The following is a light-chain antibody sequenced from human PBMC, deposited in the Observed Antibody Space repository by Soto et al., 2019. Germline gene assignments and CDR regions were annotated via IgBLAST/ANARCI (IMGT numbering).Light chain of an antibody. CDR3: QKYGSSSIT. J-gene: IGKJ5*01. V-gene: IGKV3-20*01. CDR1: QSVSSSY. Sequence: EIVLTQSPVTLSLSPWERATLSCRVSQSVSSSYLAWYQQKPGQAPRLLIYGASSRATGIPDRFSGSGSGTDFTLTISRLEPEDFAVYYCQKYGSSSITFGQGTRREIK. CDR2: GAS.